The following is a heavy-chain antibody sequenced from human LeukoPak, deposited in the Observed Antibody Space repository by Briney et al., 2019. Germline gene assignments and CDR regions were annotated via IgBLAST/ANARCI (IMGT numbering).Heavy chain of an antibody. CDR1: GYTFTGYY. J-gene: IGHJ5*02. CDR3: ARASNSRVAYCSSTSCYERTDNWFDP. CDR2: INPNSGGT. Sequence: ASVKVSCKASGYTFTGYYMHWVRQAPGQGLEWMGWINPNSGGTNYAQKFQGRVTMTRDTSISTAYMELSRLRSDDTAVYYCARASNSRVAYCSSTSCYERTDNWFDPWGQGTLVTVSS. V-gene: IGHV1-2*02. D-gene: IGHD2-2*01.